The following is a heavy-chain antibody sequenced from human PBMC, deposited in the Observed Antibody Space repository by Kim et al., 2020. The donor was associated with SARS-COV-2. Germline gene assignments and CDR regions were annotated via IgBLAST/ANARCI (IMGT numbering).Heavy chain of an antibody. Sequence: GGSLRLSCVGSGFSFRNYGIHWVRQAPGKGLEWVAVISYVGINKFYGDSVEGRFTISRDDSRNTVYLQITSVRVEDTALYYCARDSLNGFGSGMLHNWF. D-gene: IGHD3-10*01. J-gene: IGHJ5*01. CDR1: GFSFRNYG. CDR2: ISYVGINK. V-gene: IGHV3-33*05. CDR3: ARDSLNGFGSGMLHNWF.